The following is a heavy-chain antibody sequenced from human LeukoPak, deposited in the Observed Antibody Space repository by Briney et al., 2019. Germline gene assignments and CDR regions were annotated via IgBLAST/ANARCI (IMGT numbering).Heavy chain of an antibody. Sequence: PSETLSLTCTVSGGSISSSSYYWSWIRQPPGKGLEWIGEINHSGSTNYNPSLKSRVTISVDTSKNQFSLKLSSVTAADTAVYYCARLGGYGGQLFDYWGQGTLVTVSS. CDR1: GGSISSSSYY. V-gene: IGHV4-39*07. D-gene: IGHD4-23*01. J-gene: IGHJ4*02. CDR3: ARLGGYGGQLFDY. CDR2: INHSGST.